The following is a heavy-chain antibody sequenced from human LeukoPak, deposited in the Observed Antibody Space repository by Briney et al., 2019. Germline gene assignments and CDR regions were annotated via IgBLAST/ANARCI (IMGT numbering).Heavy chain of an antibody. D-gene: IGHD1-26*01. Sequence: GGSLRLSCAASGFTFSDYYMNWIRQAPGKGLEWVSSISSGSSYIFYADSMKGRFTISRDNAKTSLYLQMNSPRAEDTAVYYCARQVGVDDAFDIWGQGTKVTVSS. V-gene: IGHV3-11*06. CDR2: ISSGSSYI. J-gene: IGHJ3*02. CDR1: GFTFSDYY. CDR3: ARQVGVDDAFDI.